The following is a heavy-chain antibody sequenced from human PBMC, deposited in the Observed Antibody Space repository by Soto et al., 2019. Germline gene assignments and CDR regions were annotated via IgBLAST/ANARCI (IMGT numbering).Heavy chain of an antibody. CDR1: GYTFTSYY. CDR2: INPSGGST. J-gene: IGHJ4*02. CDR3: ASALTYCSGGSCYSFYY. V-gene: IGHV1-46*01. Sequence: ASVKVSCKASGYTFTSYYMHWVRQAPGQGLEWMGIINPSGGSTSYAQKFQGRVTMTRDTSTSTVYVELSSLRSEDTAVYYCASALTYCSGGSCYSFYYSGQATLVTVSS. D-gene: IGHD2-15*01.